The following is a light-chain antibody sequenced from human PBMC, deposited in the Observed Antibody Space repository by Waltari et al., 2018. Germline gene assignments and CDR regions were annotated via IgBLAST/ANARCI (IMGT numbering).Light chain of an antibody. J-gene: IGLJ3*02. CDR3: QSYDSSLTAWV. V-gene: IGLV1-40*01. CDR2: VNT. CDR1: KYNLGADYD. Sequence: QSVLTQPPSVSGAPGQTVTISCTGSKYNLGADYDVHWYQQLPGTAPKLLIYVNTNRPSGVPDRISASKSGTSASLAITGLQADDEADYYCQSYDSSLTAWVFGGGTKLTVL.